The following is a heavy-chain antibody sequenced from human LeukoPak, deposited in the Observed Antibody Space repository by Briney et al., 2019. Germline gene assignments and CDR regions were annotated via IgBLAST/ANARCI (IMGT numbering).Heavy chain of an antibody. CDR1: GGSISSSSYY. Sequence: SETLSLTCTVSGGSISSSSYYWGWIRQPPGKGLERIGSIYYSGSTYYNPSLKSRVTISVDTSKNQFSLKLSSVTAADTAVYYCAGPRYSSSWYVNYWGQGTLVTVSS. CDR2: IYYSGST. J-gene: IGHJ4*02. V-gene: IGHV4-39*07. D-gene: IGHD6-13*01. CDR3: AGPRYSSSWYVNY.